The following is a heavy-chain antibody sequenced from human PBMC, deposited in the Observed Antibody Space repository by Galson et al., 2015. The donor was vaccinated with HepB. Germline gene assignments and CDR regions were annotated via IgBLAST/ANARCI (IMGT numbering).Heavy chain of an antibody. V-gene: IGHV4-39*01. CDR3: ARRMKGQMWDFDY. CDR1: GGSISSSSYY. D-gene: IGHD1-26*01. Sequence: LSLTCTVSGGSISSSSYYWGWIRQPPGKGLEWIGSIFYSGSTYYNPSLKSRVTISVDTSENQFSLKLGSVTAADTAVYYCARRMKGQMWDFDYWGQGTLVTVSS. J-gene: IGHJ4*02. CDR2: IFYSGST.